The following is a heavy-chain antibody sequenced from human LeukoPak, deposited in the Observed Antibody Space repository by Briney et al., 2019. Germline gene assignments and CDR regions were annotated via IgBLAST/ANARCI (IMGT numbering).Heavy chain of an antibody. Sequence: PGGSLRLSCAASGFTFSSCEMNWVRQAPGKGLECVSYISSGGDTIYYADSVKGRFTISRDNAKNSLYLQMNSLRAEDTAVYYCARVAGYFDWEYYFDYWGQGTLVTVSS. CDR3: ARVAGYFDWEYYFDY. CDR2: ISSGGDTI. V-gene: IGHV3-48*03. D-gene: IGHD3-9*01. CDR1: GFTFSSCE. J-gene: IGHJ4*02.